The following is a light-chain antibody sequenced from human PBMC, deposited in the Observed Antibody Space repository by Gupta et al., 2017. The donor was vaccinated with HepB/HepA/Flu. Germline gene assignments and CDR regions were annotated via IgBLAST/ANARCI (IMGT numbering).Light chain of an antibody. V-gene: IGKV1-33*01. CDR2: DAS. CDR3: KQYENLPPYT. Sequence: DSQMSRSPTSLSASVGDRVTNTAQASQDISKYLHWYQQKPGKAPNLLIYDASNLETGVPSTFSGSGHRIDFTFTSSSRQPEDIATYYRKQYENLPPYTFGQGTKLEIK. CDR1: QDISKY. J-gene: IGKJ2*01.